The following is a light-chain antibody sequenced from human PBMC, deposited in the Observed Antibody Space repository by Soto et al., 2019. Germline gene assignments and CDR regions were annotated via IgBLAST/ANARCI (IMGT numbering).Light chain of an antibody. CDR2: DAS. Sequence: DIQMTQSPSFLSASVGDRVTITCRASQTIARFLNWYQHKPGKAPKFLIHDASNLQGGVPSRFSGSGSGTDFTLTINSLQPEDFATYYCQQSFSTPPTFGQGTKVDIK. CDR1: QTIARF. V-gene: IGKV1-39*01. J-gene: IGKJ2*01. CDR3: QQSFSTPPT.